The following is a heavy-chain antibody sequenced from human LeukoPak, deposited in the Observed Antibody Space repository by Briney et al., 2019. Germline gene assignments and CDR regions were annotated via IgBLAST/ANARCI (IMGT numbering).Heavy chain of an antibody. CDR3: ASVRITMVRGVIITGDY. J-gene: IGHJ4*02. CDR1: GFTFSSYE. D-gene: IGHD3-10*01. CDR2: ISSSGSTI. Sequence: GESLKISCAASGFTFSSYEMNWVRQAPGKGLEWVSYISSSGSTIYYADSVKGRFTISRDNAKNSLYLQMNSLRAEDTAVYYCASVRITMVRGVIITGDYWGQGTLVTVSS. V-gene: IGHV3-48*03.